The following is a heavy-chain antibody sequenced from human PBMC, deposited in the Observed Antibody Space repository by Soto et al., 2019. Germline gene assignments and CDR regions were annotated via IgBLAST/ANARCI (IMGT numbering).Heavy chain of an antibody. CDR3: ASRSTMVRGVIGFDY. J-gene: IGHJ4*02. CDR1: GGSFSGYY. D-gene: IGHD3-10*01. V-gene: IGHV4-34*01. CDR2: INHSGST. Sequence: SETLSLTCAVYGGSFSGYYWSWIRQPPGKGLEWIGEINHSGSTNYNPSLKSRVTISVDTSKNQFSLKLSSVTAADTAVYYCASRSTMVRGVIGFDYWGQGTLVTVSS.